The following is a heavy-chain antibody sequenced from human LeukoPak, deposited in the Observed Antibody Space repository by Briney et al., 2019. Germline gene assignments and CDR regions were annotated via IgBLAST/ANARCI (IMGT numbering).Heavy chain of an antibody. CDR3: GRDQAAAGMALLDY. CDR1: GDSVSSGTYY. J-gene: IGHJ4*02. Sequence: SETLSLTCTVSGDSVSSGTYYWSWIRQPPGKGLEWIGYIYYSGSTNYNPSLKSRVTISVDTSKNQFSLKLTSVTAADTAVYYCGRDQAAAGMALLDYWGQGTLVTVSS. V-gene: IGHV4-61*01. CDR2: IYYSGST. D-gene: IGHD6-13*01.